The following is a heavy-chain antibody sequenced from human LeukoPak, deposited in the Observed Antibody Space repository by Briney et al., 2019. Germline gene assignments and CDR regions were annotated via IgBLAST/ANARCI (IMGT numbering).Heavy chain of an antibody. Sequence: PSETLSLTCTVSGGSISSYYWSWIRQPPGKGLEWIGYIYYSGSTNYNPSLKSRVTISVDTSKNQFSLKLSSVTAADTAVYYCARPYVDTAKVRGLGPDAFDIWGQGTMVTASS. CDR1: GGSISSYY. CDR3: ARPYVDTAKVRGLGPDAFDI. J-gene: IGHJ3*02. V-gene: IGHV4-59*01. D-gene: IGHD5-18*01. CDR2: IYYSGST.